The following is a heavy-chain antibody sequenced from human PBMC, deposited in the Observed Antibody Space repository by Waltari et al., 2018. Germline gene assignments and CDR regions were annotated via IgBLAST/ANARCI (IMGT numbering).Heavy chain of an antibody. J-gene: IGHJ4*02. V-gene: IGHV3-48*04. CDR1: GLTFRTYS. CDR2: ISRRSSTI. D-gene: IGHD2-21*02. Sequence: EVQLVESGGGLVQPGGSLRLSCAASGLTFRTYSMHWVRQAPGKGLEWVSYISRRSSTIYYADYVKGRFTFSRDNAKNSLYLQMNSLRAEDTAVYYCARDNDYYFDYWGQGTLVTVSS. CDR3: ARDNDYYFDY.